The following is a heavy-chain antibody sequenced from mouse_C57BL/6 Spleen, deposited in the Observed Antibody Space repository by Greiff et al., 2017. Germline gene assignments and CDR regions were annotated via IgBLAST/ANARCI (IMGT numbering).Heavy chain of an antibody. J-gene: IGHJ4*01. CDR3: ARQANWDGGYAMDY. CDR1: GFSLTSYG. D-gene: IGHD4-1*01. CDR2: IWSDGST. Sequence: VMLVESGPGLVAPSQSLSITCTVSGFSLTSYGVHWVRQPPGKGLEWLVVIWSDGSTTYNSALKSRLSISKDNSKSQVFLKMNSLQTDDTAMYYCARQANWDGGYAMDYWGQGTSVTVSS. V-gene: IGHV2-6-1*01.